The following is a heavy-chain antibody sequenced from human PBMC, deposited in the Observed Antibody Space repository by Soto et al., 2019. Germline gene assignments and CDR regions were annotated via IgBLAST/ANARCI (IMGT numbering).Heavy chain of an antibody. J-gene: IGHJ5*02. CDR1: GGSISSSSYY. CDR2: IYYSGRT. Sequence: QLQLQESGPGLVKPSETLSLTCTVSGGSISSSSYYWGWIRRPPGKGLEWIGSIYYSGRTYYNPSLKSRVTISVDTSKNQFYLKLSSVTAADTAVYYCARHDLTQGNWFDPWGQGTLVTVSS. V-gene: IGHV4-39*01. CDR3: ARHDLTQGNWFDP.